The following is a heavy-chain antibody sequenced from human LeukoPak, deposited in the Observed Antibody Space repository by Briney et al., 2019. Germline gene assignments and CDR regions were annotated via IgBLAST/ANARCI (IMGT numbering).Heavy chain of an antibody. Sequence: SETLSLTCTVSGGSISSSSYYWGWIRQPPGKGLEWIGSIYYSGSIYYNPSLKSRVTISVDTSKNQFSLRLSSVTAADTAVYYCARFPGLYYGMDVWGQGTTVTVSS. CDR3: ARFPGLYYGMDV. D-gene: IGHD3-16*01. J-gene: IGHJ6*02. V-gene: IGHV4-39*01. CDR1: GGSISSSSYY. CDR2: IYYSGSI.